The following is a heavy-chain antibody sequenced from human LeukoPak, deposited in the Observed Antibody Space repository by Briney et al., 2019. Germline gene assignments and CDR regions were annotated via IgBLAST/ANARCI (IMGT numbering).Heavy chain of an antibody. J-gene: IGHJ6*02. CDR3: ARDLLRFLEWLYTTYYYYGMDV. Sequence: PGRSLRLSCAASGFTFSSYAMHWVRQAPGKGLEWVAFISYDESNKYYADSVKGRFTISRDNSKNTLYLQMNSLRAEDTAVYYCARDLLRFLEWLYTTYYYYGMDVWGQGTTVTVSS. V-gene: IGHV3-30-3*01. D-gene: IGHD3-3*01. CDR1: GFTFSSYA. CDR2: ISYDESNK.